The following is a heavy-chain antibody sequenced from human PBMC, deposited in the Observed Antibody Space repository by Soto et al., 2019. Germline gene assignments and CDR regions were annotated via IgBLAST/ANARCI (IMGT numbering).Heavy chain of an antibody. CDR1: GFTFSSYA. D-gene: IGHD3-9*01. V-gene: IGHV3-23*01. CDR2: IDYTGGYS. CDR3: AKGPRYFDWLLFDY. J-gene: IGHJ4*02. Sequence: GGSLSLSCAASGFTFSSYAMNWVRQAPGKGLEWVSTIDYTGGYSYYADSVKGRFTISRDNSQKTLDLQMNSLRAEDTAIYYCAKGPRYFDWLLFDYWGQGTLVTVSS.